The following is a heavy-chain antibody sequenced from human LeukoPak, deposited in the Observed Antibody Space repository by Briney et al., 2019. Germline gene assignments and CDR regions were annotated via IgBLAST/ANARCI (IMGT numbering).Heavy chain of an antibody. CDR2: IKQDGSEK. Sequence: GGSLRLSCAASGFTFSSYWMSWVRQAPGKGLEWVSNIKQDGSEKYYVDSVKGRFTISRDNAKNSLYLQMNSLRAEDTAVYYCARKGDYGDWSNWFDPWGQGTLVTVCS. CDR1: GFTFSSYW. D-gene: IGHD4-17*01. CDR3: ARKGDYGDWSNWFDP. J-gene: IGHJ5*02. V-gene: IGHV3-7*01.